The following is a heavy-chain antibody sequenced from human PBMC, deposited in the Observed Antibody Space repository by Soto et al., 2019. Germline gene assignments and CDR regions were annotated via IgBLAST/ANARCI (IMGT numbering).Heavy chain of an antibody. CDR2: IYYSGTT. Sequence: QVQLQESGPGLVRPSETLSLTCTVSGGSISGYYWSWIRQPPGKGLEWIGYIYYSGTTSYNPSLNSRVHMSVDTSMNQFSLKVNSVTAADTAVYYCARESYYGSGATVVAYWGQGTLVTVSS. J-gene: IGHJ4*02. D-gene: IGHD3-10*01. CDR3: ARESYYGSGATVVAY. V-gene: IGHV4-59*01. CDR1: GGSISGYY.